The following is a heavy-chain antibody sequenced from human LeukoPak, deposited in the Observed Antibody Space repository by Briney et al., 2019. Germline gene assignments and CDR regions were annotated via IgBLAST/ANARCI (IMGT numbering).Heavy chain of an antibody. CDR2: VYSSGST. D-gene: IGHD2-15*01. CDR3: ARGARGYVDGWYYHMDV. CDR1: RGSVSTYY. Sequence: SETLSLTCTVSRGSVSTYYWTWIRQPPGKGLEWIGYVYSSGSTKYNPSLESRVTISIDTSKNQFSLSLTSVTAADTAIYYCARGARGYVDGWYYHMDVWGKGTTVTVSS. J-gene: IGHJ6*03. V-gene: IGHV4-59*02.